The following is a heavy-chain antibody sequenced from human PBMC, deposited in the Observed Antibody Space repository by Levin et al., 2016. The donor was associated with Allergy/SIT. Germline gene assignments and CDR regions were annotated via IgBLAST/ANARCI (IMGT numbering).Heavy chain of an antibody. V-gene: IGHV5-51*01. Sequence: KVSCKASGYSFSTYWIGWVRQMPGKGLEWMGIIYPGDSDTRYSPSFQGQVTISVDKSISTAYLQWSSLKASDTAIYYCARGYSGSQKPGFYDYWGQGTLVTVSS. CDR2: IYPGDSDT. D-gene: IGHD1-26*01. CDR3: ARGYSGSQKPGFYDY. J-gene: IGHJ4*02. CDR1: GYSFSTYW.